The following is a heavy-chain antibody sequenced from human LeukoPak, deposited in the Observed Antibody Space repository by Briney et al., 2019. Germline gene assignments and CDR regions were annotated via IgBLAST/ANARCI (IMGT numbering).Heavy chain of an antibody. CDR2: IIPIFGTA. J-gene: IGHJ5*02. CDR1: GCTFSSYA. V-gene: IGHV1-69*01. CDR3: ARPHLSRYCSSTSCYHWFDP. D-gene: IGHD2-2*01. Sequence: ASVKVSCKASGCTFSSYAISWVRQAPGQGLEWMGGIIPIFGTANYAQKFQGRVTITADESTSTDYTELSSLRSEDTAVYYCARPHLSRYCSSTSCYHWFDPWGQGTLVTVSS.